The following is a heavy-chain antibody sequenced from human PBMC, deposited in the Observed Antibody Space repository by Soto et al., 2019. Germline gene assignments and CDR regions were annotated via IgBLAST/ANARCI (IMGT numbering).Heavy chain of an antibody. V-gene: IGHV3-23*01. J-gene: IGHJ3*02. CDR1: GFTFSSYA. D-gene: IGHD3-16*01. CDR2: ISGTAIIT. CDR3: AKYASTSRDALDI. Sequence: GGSLRLSCAASGFTFSSYAMSWVRQAPGKGLEWVSTISGTAIITYYADSVKGRFTISRDNSKNTLYLQMDSLRAEDTAVYYCAKYASTSRDALDIWGQGTLVTVS.